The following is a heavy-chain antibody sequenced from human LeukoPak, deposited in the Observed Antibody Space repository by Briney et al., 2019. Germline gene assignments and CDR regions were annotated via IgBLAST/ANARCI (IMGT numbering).Heavy chain of an antibody. V-gene: IGHV3-7*01. CDR1: GFTFSRYW. CDR3: ATYLRNTAAGYYYFEY. J-gene: IGHJ4*02. CDR2: IKQDGGEI. D-gene: IGHD6-13*01. Sequence: GGSLRLSCAASGFTFSRYWMSWVRQAPGKGLEWVANIKQDGGEIYYVDSVKGRFTISRDNAKNSVSLQMNSLRAEDTAIYYCATYLRNTAAGYYYFEYWGQGTLVTVSS.